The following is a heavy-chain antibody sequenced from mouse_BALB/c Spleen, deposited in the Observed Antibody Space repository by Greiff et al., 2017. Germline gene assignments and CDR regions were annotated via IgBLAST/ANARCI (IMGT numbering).Heavy chain of an antibody. J-gene: IGHJ2*01. CDR2: INPSTGYT. CDR1: GYTFTSYW. V-gene: IGHV1-7*01. CDR3: ARTTAKDY. Sequence: QVQLQQSGAELAKPGASVKMSCKASGYTFTSYWMHWVKQRPGQGLEWIGYINPSTGYTEYNQKFKDKATLTADKSSSTAYMQLSSLTSEDSAVYYCARTTAKDYWGQGTTLTVSS. D-gene: IGHD1-2*01.